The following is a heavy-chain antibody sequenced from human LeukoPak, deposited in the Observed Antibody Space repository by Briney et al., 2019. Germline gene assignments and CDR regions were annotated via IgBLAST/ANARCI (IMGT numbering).Heavy chain of an antibody. CDR3: AREAPDLDNWFDP. CDR1: GGSISSYY. Sequence: SETLSLTCTVSGGSISSYYWSWIRQPPGKGLEWIGYIYYSGSTNYKPSLKSRVTISVDTSKNQFSLKLSSVTAADTAVYYCAREAPDLDNWFDPWGQGTLVTVSS. V-gene: IGHV4-59*01. CDR2: IYYSGST. J-gene: IGHJ5*02.